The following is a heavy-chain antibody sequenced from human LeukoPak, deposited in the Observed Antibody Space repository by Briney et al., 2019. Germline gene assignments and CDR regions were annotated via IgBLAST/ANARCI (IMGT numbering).Heavy chain of an antibody. CDR3: ARGSSGWYKNVDY. CDR2: INPNSGGT. Sequence: ASVNLSCKASGYTFTGYYMHWVRQAPGQGLEWMGWINPNSGGTNYAQKFQGRVTMTRDTSISTAYMELSRLRSDDTAVYYCARGSSGWYKNVDYWGQGTLVTVSS. J-gene: IGHJ4*02. CDR1: GYTFTGYY. D-gene: IGHD6-19*01. V-gene: IGHV1-2*02.